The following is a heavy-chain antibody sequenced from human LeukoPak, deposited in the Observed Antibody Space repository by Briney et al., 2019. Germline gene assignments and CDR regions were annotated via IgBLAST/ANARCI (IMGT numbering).Heavy chain of an antibody. D-gene: IGHD6-19*01. V-gene: IGHV5-51*01. J-gene: IGHJ3*01. CDR3: ARLRGWFEVRAFDV. CDR2: IYPGDSDT. CDR1: GYSFSSSW. Sequence: PGESLKISCKGSGYSFSSSWIGWVRQMPGKGLEWMGIIYPGDSDTKYSPSFQGQVTISVDKPISTAYLQWSSLKASDTAMYYCARLRGWFEVRAFDVWGQGTMVTVSS.